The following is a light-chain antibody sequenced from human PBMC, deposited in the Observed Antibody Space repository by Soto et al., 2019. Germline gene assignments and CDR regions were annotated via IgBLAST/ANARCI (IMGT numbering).Light chain of an antibody. CDR1: QSITSH. Sequence: IVMTQSPGTLSLSPGDRATLSCRASQSITSHLAWYQQKPGQAPRLLIYHSSTRATGIPTRFSGSGSGTDFTLTISSLQSEDFEVYYCQQYNTWHRTFGQGPKVDI. CDR3: QQYNTWHRT. V-gene: IGKV3-15*01. CDR2: HSS. J-gene: IGKJ1*01.